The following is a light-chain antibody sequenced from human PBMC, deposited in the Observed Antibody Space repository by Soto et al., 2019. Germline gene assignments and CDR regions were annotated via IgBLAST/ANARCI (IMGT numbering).Light chain of an antibody. J-gene: IGLJ1*01. V-gene: IGLV2-14*01. CDR3: TSYTTSLYV. CDR2: DLT. CDR1: SGDIGGHKY. Sequence: QSALTQPASVSGSPGRSITISCSGSSGDIGGHKYVSWYQQHPGKAPKLIIYDLTNRPSGVSNRFSGSKSGNTASLTISGLQAEDEADYYCTSYTTSLYVFGSGTKLTVL.